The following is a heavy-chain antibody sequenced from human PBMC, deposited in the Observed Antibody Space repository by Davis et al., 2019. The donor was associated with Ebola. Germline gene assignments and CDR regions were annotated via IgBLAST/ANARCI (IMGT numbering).Heavy chain of an antibody. V-gene: IGHV5-10-1*01. D-gene: IGHD3-22*01. J-gene: IGHJ4*02. CDR3: ARRHYDSSGVLDY. CDR1: GYSFTSYW. CDR2: IDPSDFYT. Sequence: GESLKISCKGSGYSFTSYWISWVRQMPGKGLEWMGRIDPSDFYTNYSPSFQGHVTISADKSISTAYLQWSSLKASDTAMYYCARRHYDSSGVLDYWGQGTLVTVSS.